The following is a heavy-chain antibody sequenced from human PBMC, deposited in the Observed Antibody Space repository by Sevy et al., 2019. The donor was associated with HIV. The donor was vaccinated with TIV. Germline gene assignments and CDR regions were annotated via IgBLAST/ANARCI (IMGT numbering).Heavy chain of an antibody. Sequence: ASVKVSCKASGYTFTSYGISWVRQAPGQGLEWMGWISAYNGNTNYAQKLQGRVTMTTDTSTSTAYMELRSLRSDDTAVYYCASDLNDYIWGSYRPINWLDPWGQGTLVTVSS. CDR3: ASDLNDYIWGSYRPINWLDP. J-gene: IGHJ5*02. CDR2: ISAYNGNT. V-gene: IGHV1-18*01. CDR1: GYTFTSYG. D-gene: IGHD3-16*02.